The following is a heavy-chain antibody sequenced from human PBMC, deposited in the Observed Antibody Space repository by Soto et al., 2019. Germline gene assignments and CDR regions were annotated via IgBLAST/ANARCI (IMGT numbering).Heavy chain of an antibody. CDR2: IKQDGSEK. D-gene: IGHD5-12*01. CDR1: GFTFSSYW. CDR3: ARDAVEMATLDY. V-gene: IGHV3-7*05. J-gene: IGHJ4*02. Sequence: EVQLVESGGGLVQPGGSLRLSCAASGFTFSSYWMSWVRQAPGKGLEWVANIKQDGSEKYYVDSVKGQFTISRDNAKNSLYLQMNSLRAEDTAVYDCARDAVEMATLDYWGQGTLVTVSS.